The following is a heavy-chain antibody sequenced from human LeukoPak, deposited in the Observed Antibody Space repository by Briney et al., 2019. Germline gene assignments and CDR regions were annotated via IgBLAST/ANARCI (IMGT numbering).Heavy chain of an antibody. J-gene: IGHJ5*02. CDR3: ARGTGSGTGWFDP. Sequence: SETLSLTCTVSGGSISSYYWSWIRQPPGKGLEWIGYIYHSGSTYYNPSLKSRVTISVDRSKNQFSLKLSSVTAADTAVYYCARGTGSGTGWFDPWGQGTLVTVSS. CDR2: IYHSGST. CDR1: GGSISSYY. V-gene: IGHV4-59*12. D-gene: IGHD3-10*01.